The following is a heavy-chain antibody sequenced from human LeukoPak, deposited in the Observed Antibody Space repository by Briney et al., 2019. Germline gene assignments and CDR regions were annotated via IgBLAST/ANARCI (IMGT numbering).Heavy chain of an antibody. CDR2: INPNSGGT. Sequence: ASVKVSCKASGYTFTGYYMHWVRQAPGQGLEWMGWINPNSGGTNYAQKFQGRVIMTRDTSISTAYMELSRLRSDDTAVYYCARERDIVVVTAISWYFDLWGRGTLVTVSS. CDR1: GYTFTGYY. V-gene: IGHV1-2*02. D-gene: IGHD2-21*02. CDR3: ARERDIVVVTAISWYFDL. J-gene: IGHJ2*01.